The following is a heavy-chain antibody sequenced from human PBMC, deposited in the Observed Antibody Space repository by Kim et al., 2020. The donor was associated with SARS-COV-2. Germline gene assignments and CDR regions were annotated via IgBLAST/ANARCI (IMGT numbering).Heavy chain of an antibody. D-gene: IGHD3-10*01. CDR1: GGTFSSDA. CDR2: IVPLLGMT. V-gene: IGHV1-69*04. CDR3: ARSTATYSSGTYVDY. Sequence: SVKVSCKASGGTFSSDAFSWVRQAPGQGLEWMGRIVPLLGMTNYAQKFQGRVTITADTSTVYMELRSLRSDDTAVDYCARSTATYSSGTYVDYWGQGTLVTVSS. J-gene: IGHJ4*02.